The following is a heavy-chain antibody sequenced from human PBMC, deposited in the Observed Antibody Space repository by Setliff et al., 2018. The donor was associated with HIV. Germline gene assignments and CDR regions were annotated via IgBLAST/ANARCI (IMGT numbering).Heavy chain of an antibody. Sequence: SETLSLTCTVSGGSISSGGYYWSWIRQHPGKGLEWIGYIHYSGNTYSDPSLNSRISVSVDMSKNKFSLKLSSLTAADTAVYYCARGGLGVVTSFDSWGPGTLVTVSS. V-gene: IGHV4-31*03. CDR2: IHYSGNT. CDR1: GGSISSGGYY. CDR3: ARGGLGVVTSFDS. J-gene: IGHJ4*02. D-gene: IGHD3-3*01.